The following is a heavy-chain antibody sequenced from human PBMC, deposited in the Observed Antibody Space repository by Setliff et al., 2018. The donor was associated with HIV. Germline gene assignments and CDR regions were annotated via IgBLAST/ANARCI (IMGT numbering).Heavy chain of an antibody. CDR2: IYDSGAT. J-gene: IGHJ4*02. Sequence: SETLSLTCTVSGGSFNNYHWSWIRQPAGKGLEWIGRIYDSGATNYKPSLKSRVTMSIDKSNNQFSLYLTSVTAADTAIYYCARLIHTGLLYFDYWGLGMLVTSPQ. CDR1: GGSFNNYH. V-gene: IGHV4-4*07. CDR3: ARLIHTGLLYFDY. D-gene: IGHD2-8*02.